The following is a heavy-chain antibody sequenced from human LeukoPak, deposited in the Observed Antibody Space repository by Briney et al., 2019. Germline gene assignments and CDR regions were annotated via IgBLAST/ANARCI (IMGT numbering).Heavy chain of an antibody. J-gene: IGHJ4*02. CDR3: VPQKGYGGNPLDY. D-gene: IGHD4-23*01. CDR1: GFTFSSYA. Sequence: GGSLRLFCAASGFTFSSYAMNWVRQAPGKGLEWVSYISSEGTTIYYADSVKGRITIPRDNARNSLYLQMNSLRAEDTAVYYCVPQKGYGGNPLDYWGQGTLVTVSS. V-gene: IGHV3-48*01. CDR2: ISSEGTTI.